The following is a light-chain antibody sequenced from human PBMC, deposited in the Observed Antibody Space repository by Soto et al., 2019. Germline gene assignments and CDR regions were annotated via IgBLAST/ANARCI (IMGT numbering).Light chain of an antibody. CDR3: QQFGSSLYT. CDR1: QSVTNSF. V-gene: IGKV3-20*01. J-gene: IGKJ2*01. Sequence: EIVLAQSPGTLSLSPGGRATLSFRSSQSVTNSFLSWYQQKPGQAPRLLIYGASRRATGIPDRFTGSGSGTDFTLTISRLEPEDFAVYYCQQFGSSLYTFGQGTKV. CDR2: GAS.